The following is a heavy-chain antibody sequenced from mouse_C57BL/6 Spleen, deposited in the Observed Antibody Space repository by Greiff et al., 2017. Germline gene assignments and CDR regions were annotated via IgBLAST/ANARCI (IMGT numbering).Heavy chain of an antibody. Sequence: QVQLQQSGAELAKPGASVTLSCKASGYTFTSYWMHWVNQRPGQGLEWIGYINPSSGYTKYNQKFKDRDTLTADKSSSTAYMQLSRLTYEDSAVYYCARSEGDWDYYEYDENYAMDYWGQGTSVTVSS. CDR3: ARSEGDWDYYEYDENYAMDY. V-gene: IGHV1-7*01. CDR2: INPSSGYT. D-gene: IGHD2-4*01. CDR1: GYTFTSYW. J-gene: IGHJ4*01.